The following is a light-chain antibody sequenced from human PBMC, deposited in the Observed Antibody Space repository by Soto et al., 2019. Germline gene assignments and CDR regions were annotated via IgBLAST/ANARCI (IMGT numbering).Light chain of an antibody. V-gene: IGKV1-39*01. CDR3: QQYNSYSPWT. CDR2: AAS. J-gene: IGKJ1*01. Sequence: IQMTQSPSSLSTSVGYRVTITCRVSQSISTYLNWYQQKPGKAPKLLIYAASSLQSGVPSRFSASGSGTDFTLTISSLQPEDFATYYCQQYNSYSPWTFGQGTKVDIK. CDR1: QSISTY.